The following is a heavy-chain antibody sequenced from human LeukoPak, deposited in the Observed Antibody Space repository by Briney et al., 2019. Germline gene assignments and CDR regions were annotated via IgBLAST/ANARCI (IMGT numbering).Heavy chain of an antibody. CDR2: IYYSGST. J-gene: IGHJ4*02. CDR1: GGSIT. CDR3: ARDPGSGWFDF. V-gene: IGHV4-59*01. Sequence: SETLSLTCTVSGGSITWIRQPPGKGLEWIGYIYYSGSTNYNPSLKSRVTISVDTSKNQFSLKLSSVTAADTAVYYCARDPGSGWFDFWGQGTLVTVSS. D-gene: IGHD6-19*01.